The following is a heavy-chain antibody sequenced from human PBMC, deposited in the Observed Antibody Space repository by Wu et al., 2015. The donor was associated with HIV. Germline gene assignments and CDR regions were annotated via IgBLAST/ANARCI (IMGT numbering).Heavy chain of an antibody. CDR2: IIPLFETT. D-gene: IGHD6-13*01. CDR3: ARVYSSTWYDFFGS. V-gene: IGHV1-69*05. Sequence: QVQLVQSGAEVKKPGSSVKVSCKASGVTLSSFAFTWVRQAPGQGLEWMGGIIPLFETTHYAQKFRDRVTITTDESTSTAYMELRSLTSEDTAIYYCARVYSSTWYDFFGSWGQGTLVSVSS. J-gene: IGHJ4*02. CDR1: GVTLSSFA.